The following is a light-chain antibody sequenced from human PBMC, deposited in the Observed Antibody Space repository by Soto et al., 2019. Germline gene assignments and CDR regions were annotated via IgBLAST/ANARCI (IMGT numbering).Light chain of an antibody. J-gene: IGKJ1*01. Sequence: DIVMTQSPDSLAVSLGERATINCKSSQSVLYRSNNRNYLAWSQQKPGQPPKLLIYWASTRESGVPDRFSGSGSGTDFTLTISRLQAEDVAVYYCQQYFSTPWTFGQGTKVEIK. V-gene: IGKV4-1*01. CDR2: WAS. CDR1: QSVLYRSNNRNY. CDR3: QQYFSTPWT.